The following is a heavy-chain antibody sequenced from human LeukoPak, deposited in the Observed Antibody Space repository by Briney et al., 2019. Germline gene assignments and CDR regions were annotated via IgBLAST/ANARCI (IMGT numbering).Heavy chain of an antibody. CDR1: GYTFTGYY. CDR3: SREDY. V-gene: IGHV1-2*02. CDR2: INPNSGVT. Sequence: GASVKVSCKASGYTFTGYYLHWVRQAPGQGLEWVGWINPNSGVTNYAQNFQGRVSMTSDTSISTVYMELSGLRSDDTAVYYCSREDYWGQGTLVTVSS. J-gene: IGHJ4*02.